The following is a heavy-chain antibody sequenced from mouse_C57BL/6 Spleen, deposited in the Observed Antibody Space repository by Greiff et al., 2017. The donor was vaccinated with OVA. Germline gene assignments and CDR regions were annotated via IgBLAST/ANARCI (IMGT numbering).Heavy chain of an antibody. J-gene: IGHJ3*01. CDR2: INPNYGTT. Sequence: VQLKESGPELVKPGASVNISCKASGYSFTDYNMNWVKQSNGKSLEWIGVINPNYGTTSYNQKFKGKATLTVDQSSSTAYMQLNSLTSEDSAVYYCASPWEYGYDGFAYWGQGTLVTVSA. D-gene: IGHD2-2*01. V-gene: IGHV1-39*01. CDR1: GYSFTDYN. CDR3: ASPWEYGYDGFAY.